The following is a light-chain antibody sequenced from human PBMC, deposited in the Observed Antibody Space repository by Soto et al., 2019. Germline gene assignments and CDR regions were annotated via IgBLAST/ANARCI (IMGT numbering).Light chain of an antibody. CDR2: GAS. CDR3: HQYNNWPT. J-gene: IGKJ1*01. V-gene: IGKV3-15*01. Sequence: EIVMTQSPATLSVSPGERATLSCRASQSVNSNLAWYQQKPGQAPRLLIYGASTRANGVPARFSGSGSGTDFTPTVSILQTEDFAVYFCHQYNNWPTFGQGTKVEIK. CDR1: QSVNSN.